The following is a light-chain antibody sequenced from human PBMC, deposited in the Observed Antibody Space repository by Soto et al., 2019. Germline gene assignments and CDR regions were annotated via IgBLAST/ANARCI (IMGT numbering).Light chain of an antibody. V-gene: IGKV3-15*01. CDR1: QTISSN. CDR2: GAS. Sequence: EIVMTQSPATLSVSPGERATLSCRASQTISSNLAWYQQKPGQAPRLLIYGASTRATGIPARFSGSGSGREFTLTISSLQSEDFAVYYCQQYYNWPPLTFGQGTRLEIK. J-gene: IGKJ5*01. CDR3: QQYYNWPPLT.